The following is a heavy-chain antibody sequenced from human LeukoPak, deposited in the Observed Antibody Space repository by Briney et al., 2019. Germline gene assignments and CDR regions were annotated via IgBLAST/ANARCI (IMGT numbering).Heavy chain of an antibody. CDR1: GGTFSSYA. CDR3: ARDPLEADHDWFDP. D-gene: IGHD1-14*01. V-gene: IGHV1-69*06. CDR2: IIPIFGTA. Sequence: SVKVSCKASGGTFSSYAISWVRQAPGQGLEWMGGIIPIFGTANYAQKFQGRVTITADKSTSTAYMELSSLRSEDTAVYYCARDPLEADHDWFDPWGQGTLVTVSS. J-gene: IGHJ5*02.